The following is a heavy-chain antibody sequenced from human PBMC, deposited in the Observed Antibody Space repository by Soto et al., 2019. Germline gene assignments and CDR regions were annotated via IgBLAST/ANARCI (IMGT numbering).Heavy chain of an antibody. D-gene: IGHD2-8*01. Sequence: SETLSLTCTVSGGSISSGDYYWSWIRQPTGKGLEWIGYIYYSGSTYYNPSLKRRVTISVDTTKNKFSLKLSSGTAADTAVYYCARARGVVLRVYAIRGECFDPWGQGTLVTVSS. CDR1: GGSISSGDYY. V-gene: IGHV4-30-4*01. CDR3: ARARGVVLRVYAIRGECFDP. CDR2: IYYSGST. J-gene: IGHJ5*02.